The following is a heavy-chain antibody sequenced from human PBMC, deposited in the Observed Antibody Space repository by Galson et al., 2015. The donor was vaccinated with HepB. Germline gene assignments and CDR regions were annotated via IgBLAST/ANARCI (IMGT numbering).Heavy chain of an antibody. Sequence: SLRLSCAASGFTFSSYSMNWVRQAPGKGLEWVSSISSSSSYIYYADSVKGRFTISRDNAKNSLYLQMNSLRAEDTAVYYCASYSSGWSTPRRYFQHWGQGTLVTVSS. CDR2: ISSSSSYI. D-gene: IGHD6-19*01. V-gene: IGHV3-21*01. J-gene: IGHJ1*01. CDR3: ASYSSGWSTPRRYFQH. CDR1: GFTFSSYS.